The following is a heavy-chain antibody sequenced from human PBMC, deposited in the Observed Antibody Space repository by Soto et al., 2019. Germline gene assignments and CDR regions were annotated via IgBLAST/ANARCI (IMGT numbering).Heavy chain of an antibody. V-gene: IGHV5-51*01. J-gene: IGHJ4*02. CDR2: IYPGDSDT. D-gene: IGHD5-18*01. Sequence: GESLKISCKGSGYSFTSYWIGWVRQMPGKGLEWMGIIYPGDSDTRYSPSFQGQVTISADKSISTAYLQWSSLKASDTAMYYCARRRYSYGYNEGPNFDYWGQGTLVTVSS. CDR1: GYSFTSYW. CDR3: ARRRYSYGYNEGPNFDY.